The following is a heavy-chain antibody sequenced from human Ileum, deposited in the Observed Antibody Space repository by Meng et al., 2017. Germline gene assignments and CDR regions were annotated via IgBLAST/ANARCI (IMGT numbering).Heavy chain of an antibody. CDR1: GYTFTSTNYG. J-gene: IGHJ4*02. Sequence: QVQLVQSGAEVKKLGASVKVSCKASGYTFTSTNYGISWMRQAPGQGLEWMGWVSTYNDDTNHVQKFQDRVTMTTDTSTSTVYMELRSLRSDDTAVYYCARDQIGDYVWDYWGQGTLVTVSS. D-gene: IGHD4-17*01. V-gene: IGHV1-18*01. CDR2: VSTYNDDT. CDR3: ARDQIGDYVWDY.